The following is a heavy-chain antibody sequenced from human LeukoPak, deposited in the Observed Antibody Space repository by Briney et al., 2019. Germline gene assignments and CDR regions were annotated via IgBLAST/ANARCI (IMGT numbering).Heavy chain of an antibody. J-gene: IGHJ3*02. CDR2: IIPIFGTA. D-gene: IGHD3-22*01. V-gene: IGHV1-69*05. CDR3: ARRAPYYYDSSGHDAFDI. CDR1: GGTFSSYA. Sequence: SVKVSCKASGGTFSSYAISWVRQAPGQGLEWMGGIIPIFGTANYAQKFQGRVTITTDESTSTAYMELSSLRSEDTAVYYCARRAPYYYDSSGHDAFDIWGQGTMVTVSS.